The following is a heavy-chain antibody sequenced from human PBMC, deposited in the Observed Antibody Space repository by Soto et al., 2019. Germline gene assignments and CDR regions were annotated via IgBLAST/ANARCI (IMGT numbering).Heavy chain of an antibody. V-gene: IGHV2-5*02. CDR2: IYWDDDK. D-gene: IGHD3-10*01. J-gene: IGHJ4*02. CDR1: GFSPSLSGVG. Sequence: KESGPTLVKPTQALTLTCTFSGFSPSLSGVGVGWIRQPPGKALEWLALIYWDDDKRYNPSLESRLTINRDTSKNQVVLTMTNMDPVDTGTYFCAHTTVVAIVRGTIISVGWMDYWGQGALVTVSS. CDR3: AHTTVVAIVRGTIISVGWMDY.